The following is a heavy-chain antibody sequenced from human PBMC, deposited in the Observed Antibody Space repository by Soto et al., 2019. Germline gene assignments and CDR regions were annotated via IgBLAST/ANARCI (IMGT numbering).Heavy chain of an antibody. CDR2: IYWDDAD. CDR1: GFSATASGVG. Sequence: QITLKESGPPLVKPTQTLTLTCAFSGFSATASGVGVAWVRQPPGKALEWLAVIYWDDADQYRLSLKSRLTIITDESRKQALAPLTNIDPVATGPYVSVRLLWGARPYYLVPRGPCTLVSLTS. D-gene: IGHD3-10*01. V-gene: IGHV2-5*02. CDR3: VRLLWGARPYYLVP. J-gene: IGHJ1*01.